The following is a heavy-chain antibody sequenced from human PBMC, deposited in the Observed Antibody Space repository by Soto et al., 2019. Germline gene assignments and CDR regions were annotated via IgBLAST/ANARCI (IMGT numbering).Heavy chain of an antibody. Sequence: GGSLRLSCAASGFTFSSYWMSWVRQAPGKGLEWVANIKQDGSEKYYVDSVKGRFTISRDNAKNSLYLQMNSLRAEDTAVYYCAREGGRITIFGVVIYYYYMDVWGKGTTVTVSS. V-gene: IGHV3-7*01. CDR1: GFTFSSYW. CDR3: AREGGRITIFGVVIYYYYMDV. CDR2: IKQDGSEK. D-gene: IGHD3-3*01. J-gene: IGHJ6*03.